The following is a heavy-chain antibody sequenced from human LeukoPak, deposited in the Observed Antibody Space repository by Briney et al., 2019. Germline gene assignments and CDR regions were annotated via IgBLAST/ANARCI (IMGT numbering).Heavy chain of an antibody. J-gene: IGHJ4*02. CDR3: GRDRSPSCYCFDY. Sequence: KPGGSLRLSCAASGFTFSSYSMNWVRQAPGKGLEWVSSISSSSSYIYYADSVKGRFTISRDNAKNSLYLQMNSLRAEDTAVYYGGRDRSPSCYCFDYWGQGTLVTVSS. CDR2: ISSSSSYI. CDR1: GFTFSSYS. V-gene: IGHV3-21*01. D-gene: IGHD2-2*01.